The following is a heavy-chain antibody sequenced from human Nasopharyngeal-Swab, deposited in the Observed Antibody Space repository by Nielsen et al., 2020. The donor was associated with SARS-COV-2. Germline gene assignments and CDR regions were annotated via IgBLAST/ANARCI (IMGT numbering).Heavy chain of an antibody. CDR1: GFIFRNYA. Sequence: GASLKISCATSGFIFRNYAIHWVRQAPGKGLEWVTVISHDGGNEYYADSVKGRFTISRDNSKNTLYLQMNSLRAEDTAVYYCAKDGPSGFGIVGATRGEYYFDYWGQGTLVTVSS. J-gene: IGHJ4*02. CDR3: AKDGPSGFGIVGATRGEYYFDY. CDR2: ISHDGGNE. V-gene: IGHV3-30*04. D-gene: IGHD1-26*01.